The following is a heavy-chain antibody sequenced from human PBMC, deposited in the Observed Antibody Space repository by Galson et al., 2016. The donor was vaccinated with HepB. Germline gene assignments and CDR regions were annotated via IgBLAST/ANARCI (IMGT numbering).Heavy chain of an antibody. Sequence: SLRLSCAASGFTFSSYSMNWVRQAPGKGLEWVSSISSSSSYIYYADSVTGRFTISRDNAKNSLYLQMNSLRAEDTAVYYCARGDIVRAIFDYWGQGTLVTVSS. CDR1: GFTFSSYS. D-gene: IGHD1-26*01. V-gene: IGHV3-21*01. CDR3: ARGDIVRAIFDY. CDR2: ISSSSSYI. J-gene: IGHJ4*02.